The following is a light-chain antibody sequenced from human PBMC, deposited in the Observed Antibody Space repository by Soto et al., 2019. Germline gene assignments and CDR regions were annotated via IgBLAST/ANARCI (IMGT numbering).Light chain of an antibody. Sequence: DIQMTQSPSTLSAFVGDRVTITCRASQSIRNWLAWYQQKPGKAPKLLIYKASSLGSGVPSRFSGSGSGTEFTLTISSLQPDDVATYYCQQYHSYSTFGGGTKVEIK. CDR3: QQYHSYST. V-gene: IGKV1-5*03. J-gene: IGKJ4*01. CDR1: QSIRNW. CDR2: KAS.